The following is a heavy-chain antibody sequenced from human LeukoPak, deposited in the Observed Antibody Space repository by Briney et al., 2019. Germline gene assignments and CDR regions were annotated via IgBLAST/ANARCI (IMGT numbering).Heavy chain of an antibody. CDR2: ISYDGSNK. J-gene: IGHJ3*02. V-gene: IGHV3-30*04. CDR3: ARHHLHGSYSSSSGGAFDI. D-gene: IGHD6-6*01. CDR1: GFPFSPYS. Sequence: GTSLRLSCAASGFPFSPYSMHWVRQAPGKGLEWVALISYDGSNKYYADSVKGRFTISRDNSKNTLYLQVNSLRVEDTALYYCARHHLHGSYSSSSGGAFDIWGQGTMVTVSS.